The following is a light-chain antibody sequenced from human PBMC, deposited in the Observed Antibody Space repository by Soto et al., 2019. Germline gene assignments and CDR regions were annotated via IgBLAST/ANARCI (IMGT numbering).Light chain of an antibody. Sequence: ETVLTQSPGTLSLSPGERATLSCRASQRVSSNYLAWYQQKPGQAPRLLIYGASSRATGIPDRFSGSGSGTDFTLTISRLEPEDCAVFYCQQYGNSPWTFGQGTKVEIK. CDR2: GAS. CDR3: QQYGNSPWT. CDR1: QRVSSNY. J-gene: IGKJ1*01. V-gene: IGKV3-20*01.